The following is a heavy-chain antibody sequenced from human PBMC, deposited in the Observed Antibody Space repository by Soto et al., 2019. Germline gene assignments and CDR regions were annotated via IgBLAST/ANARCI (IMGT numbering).Heavy chain of an antibody. J-gene: IGHJ5*02. Sequence: QLQLVQSGAEVERPGASVRVSCKAYGYPFSKYSISWLRQAPGQGLEWMGWIKPDNGDTNYAQKFQGRVTMTTDTSSNTAYMELRSLRSADTAVYYCATSYVSGFDPWGQGTLVSVSS. D-gene: IGHD3-16*01. V-gene: IGHV1-18*04. CDR3: ATSYVSGFDP. CDR1: GYPFSKYS. CDR2: IKPDNGDT.